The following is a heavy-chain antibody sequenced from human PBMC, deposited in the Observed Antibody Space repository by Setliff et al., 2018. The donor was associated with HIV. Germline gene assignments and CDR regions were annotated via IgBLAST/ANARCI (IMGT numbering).Heavy chain of an antibody. CDR1: GFTFSSYG. V-gene: IGHV3-23*01. D-gene: IGHD5-18*01. Sequence: RLSCAASGFTFSSYGMSWVRQAPGKGLEWVSSISGSGANIYYADSVKGRFTISRDNSKNTLYLQMNSLSAEDTAVYYCAKVDSYAGKNFDYWGQGTLVTVSS. J-gene: IGHJ4*02. CDR3: AKVDSYAGKNFDY. CDR2: ISGSGANI.